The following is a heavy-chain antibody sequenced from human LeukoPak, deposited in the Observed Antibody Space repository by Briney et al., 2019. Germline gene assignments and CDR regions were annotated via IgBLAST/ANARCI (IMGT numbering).Heavy chain of an antibody. J-gene: IGHJ5*02. CDR3: ARDLISGGVVVPAAMWLFDP. Sequence: GGSLRLSCAASGFTFSSYSMNWVRQAPGKGLEWVSSISSSSSYIYYADSVKGRFTISRDNAKSSLYLQMNSLRAEDTAVYYCARDLISGGVVVPAAMWLFDPWGQGTLVTVSP. D-gene: IGHD2-2*01. V-gene: IGHV3-21*01. CDR1: GFTFSSYS. CDR2: ISSSSSYI.